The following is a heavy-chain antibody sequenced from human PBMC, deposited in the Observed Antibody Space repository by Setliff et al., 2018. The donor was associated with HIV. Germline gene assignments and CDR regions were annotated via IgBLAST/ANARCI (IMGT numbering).Heavy chain of an antibody. CDR1: GESFSGYY. Sequence: SETLSLTCAVYGESFSGYYWSWIRQPPGKGLEWIGEINHSGSTNYNPSLKTRVTISVDKSKNQFSLKLSSVTAADTAVYYCARVGSGSSWYLGTKMGRKYGMDVWGQGTTVTVSS. V-gene: IGHV4-34*01. CDR2: INHSGST. D-gene: IGHD6-13*01. J-gene: IGHJ6*02. CDR3: ARVGSGSSWYLGTKMGRKYGMDV.